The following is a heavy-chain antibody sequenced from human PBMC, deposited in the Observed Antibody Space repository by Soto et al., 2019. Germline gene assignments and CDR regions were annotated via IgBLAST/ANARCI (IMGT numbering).Heavy chain of an antibody. CDR3: ARDQGSHPGD. V-gene: IGHV4-4*02. CDR2: IHHSGST. CDR1: GGSISNGDW. D-gene: IGHD6-13*01. Sequence: QVQLQESGPGLVRPSGTVSLTCAVSGGSISNGDWWSWVRQPPGKGPEWTGEIHHSGSTNYNPSLKSRVTMSVVPSKNLFSLTLNSVTAADTAFYYCARDQGSHPGDWGQGTLVSVSS. J-gene: IGHJ4*02.